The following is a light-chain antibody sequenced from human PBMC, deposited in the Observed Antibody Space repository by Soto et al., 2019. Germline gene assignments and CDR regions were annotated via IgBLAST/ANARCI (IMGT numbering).Light chain of an antibody. J-gene: IGKJ1*01. CDR1: QSLLHSNGYTY. V-gene: IGKV2-28*01. Sequence: DIVMTQSPLSLPVTPGEPASISCRSSQSLLHSNGYTYLDWYLQKPGQSPQLLIYLGSNRASGVPDRFSGSGSGTDVTLKISRVEAEDVGVYYCMQALQFPWTFGQGTKVEIK. CDR3: MQALQFPWT. CDR2: LGS.